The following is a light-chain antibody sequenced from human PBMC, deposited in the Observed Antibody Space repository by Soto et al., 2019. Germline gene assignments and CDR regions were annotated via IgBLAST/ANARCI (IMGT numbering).Light chain of an antibody. CDR1: QSISTN. V-gene: IGKV3-15*01. Sequence: EIVMTQSPATLSVSPGERVILSCRASQSISTNLAWYQYIPGQAPRLLIYAASTRATGIPARFSGSGSGTDFTLSIPSLQSEDYAVYYCHQYNNWPPWTFGQGTKVEIK. J-gene: IGKJ1*01. CDR2: AAS. CDR3: HQYNNWPPWT.